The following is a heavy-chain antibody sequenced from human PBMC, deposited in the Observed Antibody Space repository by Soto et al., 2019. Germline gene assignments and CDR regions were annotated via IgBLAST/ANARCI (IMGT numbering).Heavy chain of an antibody. Sequence: GGSPNLSCASSGCRFSHYLMHLVRQAPGKGLVWVARISPDGRTTTYAHSVKGRSTISRDNAKSTLYLQMNSLTVEDGAVYYCADSWLPTSYWGPGSLVTFSS. CDR1: GCRFSHYL. V-gene: IGHV3-74*01. CDR3: ADSWLPTSY. D-gene: IGHD3-10*01. CDR2: ISPDGRTT. J-gene: IGHJ4*02.